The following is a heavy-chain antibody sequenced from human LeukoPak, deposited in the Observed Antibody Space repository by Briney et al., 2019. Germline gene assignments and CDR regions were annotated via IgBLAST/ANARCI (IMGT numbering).Heavy chain of an antibody. CDR2: IYHSGST. Sequence: SETLSLTCAVSGGSISSGGYSWSWIRQPPGKGLEWIGYIYHSGSTYYNPSLKSRVTISVDRSKNQFSLKLSSVTAADTAVYYCARGGLTVTTFLPFDYWGQGTLVTVSS. CDR3: ARGGLTVTTFLPFDY. CDR1: GGSISSGGYS. D-gene: IGHD4-17*01. J-gene: IGHJ4*02. V-gene: IGHV4-30-2*01.